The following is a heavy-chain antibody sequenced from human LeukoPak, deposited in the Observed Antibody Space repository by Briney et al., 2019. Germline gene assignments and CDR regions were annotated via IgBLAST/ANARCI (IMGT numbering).Heavy chain of an antibody. CDR1: EGTFSIYA. V-gene: IGHV1-69*13. Sequence: AAVTVSFPGSEGTFSIYAISWVRQAPGQGLEWRGGIVPIFGTANYAQKFQGRVTITADESTSTAYMELSSLRSEDTAVYYRALPPWNYYDSSGYTEYFQHWGQGTLVTVSS. CDR3: ALPPWNYYDSSGYTEYFQH. CDR2: IVPIFGTA. D-gene: IGHD3-22*01. J-gene: IGHJ1*01.